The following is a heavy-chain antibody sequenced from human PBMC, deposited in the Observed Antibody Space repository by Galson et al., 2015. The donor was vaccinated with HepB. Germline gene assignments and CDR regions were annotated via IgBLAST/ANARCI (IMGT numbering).Heavy chain of an antibody. D-gene: IGHD3-3*01. CDR2: IYSGGST. CDR1: GFTVSSNY. J-gene: IGHJ6*02. V-gene: IGHV3-66*02. Sequence: SLRLSCAASGFTVSSNYMSWVRQAPGKGLEWVSVIYSGGSTYYADSVKGRFTISRDNSKNTLYLQMNSLRAEDTAVYYCARFCPPGYYDFGSGYCRYYYYGMDVWGQGTTVTVSS. CDR3: ARFCPPGYYDFGSGYCRYYYYGMDV.